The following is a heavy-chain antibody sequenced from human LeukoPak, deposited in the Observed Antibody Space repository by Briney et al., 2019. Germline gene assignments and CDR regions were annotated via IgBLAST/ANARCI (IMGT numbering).Heavy chain of an antibody. V-gene: IGHV4-4*02. J-gene: IGHJ6*02. CDR1: GGSISSSNW. D-gene: IGHD3-3*01. CDR3: ARFTIFGVVINYYYGMDV. CDR2: IYYSGST. Sequence: SGTLSLTCAVSGGSISSSNWWSWVRQPPGKGLEWIGYIYYSGSTNYNPSLKSRVTISVDTSKNQFSLKLSSVTAADTAVYYCARFTIFGVVINYYYGMDVWGQGTTVTVSS.